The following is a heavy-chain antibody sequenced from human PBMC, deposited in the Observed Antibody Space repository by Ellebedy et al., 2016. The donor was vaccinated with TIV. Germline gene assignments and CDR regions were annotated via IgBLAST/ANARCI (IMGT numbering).Heavy chain of an antibody. CDR2: VYSGGST. CDR1: GFTVSGNY. Sequence: GESLKISCTVSGFTVSGNYMSWVRQAPGKGLEWVSIVYSGGSTYYADSVKGRFTISRDNSKNTVYLQMNSLRAQDTAVYSCARVDLGLAFDYWGRGTLVTVSS. CDR3: ARVDLGLAFDY. J-gene: IGHJ4*02. V-gene: IGHV3-53*01. D-gene: IGHD3/OR15-3a*01.